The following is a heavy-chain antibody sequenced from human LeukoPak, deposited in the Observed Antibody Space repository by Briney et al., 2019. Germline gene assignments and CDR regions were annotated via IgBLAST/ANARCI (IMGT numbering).Heavy chain of an antibody. CDR3: ARIRGYSYLYDAFDI. V-gene: IGHV4-31*03. Sequence: PSETLSLTCTVSGGSISSGGYYWSWIRQHPGKGLEGTGYIYYSGSTYYNPSLKSRVTISVDTSKNQFSLKLSSVTAADTAVYYCARIRGYSYLYDAFDIWGQGTMVTVSS. J-gene: IGHJ3*02. D-gene: IGHD5-18*01. CDR1: GGSISSGGYY. CDR2: IYYSGST.